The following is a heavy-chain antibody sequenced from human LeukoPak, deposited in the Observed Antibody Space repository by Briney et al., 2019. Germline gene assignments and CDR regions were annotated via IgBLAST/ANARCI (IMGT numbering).Heavy chain of an antibody. Sequence: SETLSLTCTVSGGSISSYYWSWIRQPAGKGLEWIGRIYTSGGTNYNPSLKRRVTMSVDTSKNQFSLKLSSVTAADTAVYYCARARFGEFPYYYYYMDVWGKGTTVTVSS. CDR2: IYTSGGT. J-gene: IGHJ6*03. V-gene: IGHV4-4*07. CDR3: ARARFGEFPYYYYYMDV. CDR1: GGSISSYY. D-gene: IGHD3-10*01.